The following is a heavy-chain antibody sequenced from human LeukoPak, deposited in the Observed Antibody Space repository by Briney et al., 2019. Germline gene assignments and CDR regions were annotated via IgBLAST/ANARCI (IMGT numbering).Heavy chain of an antibody. CDR3: ARTTVGIPLDC. D-gene: IGHD4-23*01. CDR2: ISSSGSTI. CDR1: GFTFSSYE. Sequence: PGGSLRLSCAASGFTFSSYEMNWVRQAPGKGLEWVSYISSSGSTIYYADSVKGRFTISRDNAKSSLYLQMNSLRAEDTAVYYCARTTVGIPLDCWGQGTLVTVSS. J-gene: IGHJ4*02. V-gene: IGHV3-48*03.